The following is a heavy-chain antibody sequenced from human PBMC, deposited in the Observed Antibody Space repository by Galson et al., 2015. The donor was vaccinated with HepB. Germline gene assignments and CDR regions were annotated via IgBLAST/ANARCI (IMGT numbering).Heavy chain of an antibody. CDR2: ITGSGGST. CDR1: GFTFSDCA. D-gene: IGHD2-2*02. V-gene: IGHV3-23*01. CDR3: TKSGGSVPGAIRGNWFDP. J-gene: IGHJ5*02. Sequence: SLRLSCAASGFTFSDCAMSWVRQAPGKGLEYVSCITGSGGSTYYADSVKGRFTISRDNSKNTLYLQMNSLRAEDTAVYYCTKSGGSVPGAIRGNWFDPWGQGTLVTVSS.